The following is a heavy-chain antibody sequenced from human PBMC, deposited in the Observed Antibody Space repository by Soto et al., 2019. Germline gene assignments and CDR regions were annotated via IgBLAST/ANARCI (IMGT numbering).Heavy chain of an antibody. J-gene: IGHJ4*02. Sequence: GGSLRLSCAASGFTFSSYSMNWVRQAPGKGLEWVSSISSSSSYIYYADSVKGRFTISRDNAKNSLYLQMNSLRAEDTAVYYCAREGVTMVRGWDYWGQGTLVTVSS. D-gene: IGHD3-10*01. V-gene: IGHV3-21*01. CDR1: GFTFSSYS. CDR2: ISSSSSYI. CDR3: AREGVTMVRGWDY.